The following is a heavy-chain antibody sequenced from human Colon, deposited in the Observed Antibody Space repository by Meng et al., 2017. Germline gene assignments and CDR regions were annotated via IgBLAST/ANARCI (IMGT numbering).Heavy chain of an antibody. V-gene: IGHV4-61*08. J-gene: IGHJ4*02. CDR2: IYYTGTT. CDR3: ARDNLLTSGSRFCFDY. CDR1: GGAVTITGYS. Sequence: QRHRQDSGPGCRRPPETLSPTCTASGGAVTITGYSWSWLRQSPGKGLELIGYIYYTGTTNYNPSLKSRVTISVDTSKNQFSLKLSSVTPADTAVYFCARDNLLTSGSRFCFDYWGQGALVTVSS. D-gene: IGHD6-19*01.